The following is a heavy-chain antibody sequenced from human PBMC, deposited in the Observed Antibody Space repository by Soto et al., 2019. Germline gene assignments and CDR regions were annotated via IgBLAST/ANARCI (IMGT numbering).Heavy chain of an antibody. V-gene: IGHV4-39*01. D-gene: IGHD6-19*01. J-gene: IGHJ4*02. CDR3: ARAPTSSGWTFDY. CDR1: GGSVSSSTYY. CDR2: FYYSGTT. Sequence: SETLSLTCTVSGGSVSSSTYYWGWIRQPPGKGLEWIGSFYYSGTTYYNQSLKSQVTISGDTSKNQFSLKLNSVTASDTAVYYCARAPTSSGWTFDYWGQGTLVTVSS.